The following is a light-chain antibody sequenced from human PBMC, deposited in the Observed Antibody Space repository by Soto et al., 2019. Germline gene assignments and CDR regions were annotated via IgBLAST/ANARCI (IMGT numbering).Light chain of an antibody. Sequence: EIVMTQSPATLSVSPGERATLSCRASQSVSSNLAWYQQKPGQAPRLLIYGASTRATGIPARFSGSGSGTEFTLTISSLXXXXXAVYYCQQYNNWPPWTFGQGTKVEXX. CDR3: QQYNNWPPWT. J-gene: IGKJ1*01. CDR1: QSVSSN. V-gene: IGKV3-15*01. CDR2: GAS.